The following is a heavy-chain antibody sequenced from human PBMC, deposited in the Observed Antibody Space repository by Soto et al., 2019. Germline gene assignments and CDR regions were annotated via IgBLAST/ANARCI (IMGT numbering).Heavy chain of an antibody. CDR2: ISDDGSNK. CDR1: GFTFSSYG. Sequence: GGSLRLSCAVSGFTFSSYGMPWVRQAPGKGLEWVAVISDDGSNKSQAAGVKGRCTISRDNSRSMLYLQVHSLRAEDTPMYYCANPHGIAVAGTGYFDYWDQGTLVTVSS. V-gene: IGHV3-30*18. CDR3: ANPHGIAVAGTGYFDY. J-gene: IGHJ4*02. D-gene: IGHD6-19*01.